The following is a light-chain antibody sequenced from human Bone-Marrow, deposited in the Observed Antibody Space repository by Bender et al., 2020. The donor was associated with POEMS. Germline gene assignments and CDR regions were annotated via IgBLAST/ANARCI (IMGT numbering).Light chain of an antibody. Sequence: QSVVTQPPSLSEAPRQRVTISCSGSSSNIGNHGVNWYKQLPGEAPKLLIYYDDLLTPGVSDRFSASKSGTSASLAISELQSEDEALYYCSGGNDSLNGLIFGEDTKLTVL. J-gene: IGLJ2*01. CDR3: SGGNDSLNGLI. V-gene: IGLV1-36*01. CDR1: SSNIGNHG. CDR2: YDD.